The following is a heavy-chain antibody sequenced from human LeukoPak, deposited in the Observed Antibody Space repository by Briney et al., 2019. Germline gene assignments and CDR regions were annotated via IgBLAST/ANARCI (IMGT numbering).Heavy chain of an antibody. Sequence: GGSLRLSCAASEFTFSSYAMSWVRQAPGKGLEWVSAIGAGGATTYYADSVKGRFTISRDNSKNTLYLQMNRLRAEDTAVYYCALLTGYCTGDSCYNWGQGTLVTVSS. CDR2: IGAGGATT. D-gene: IGHD2-15*01. V-gene: IGHV3-23*01. CDR3: ALLTGYCTGDSCYN. CDR1: EFTFSSYA. J-gene: IGHJ4*02.